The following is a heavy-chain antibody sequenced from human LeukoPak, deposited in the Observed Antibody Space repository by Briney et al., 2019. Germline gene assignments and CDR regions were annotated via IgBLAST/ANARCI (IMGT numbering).Heavy chain of an antibody. V-gene: IGHV3-21*01. CDR1: GFTFSSYS. CDR2: ISSSSSYI. Sequence: GGSLRLSCAASGFTFSSYSMNWVRRAPGKGLEWVSSISSSSSYIYYADSVKGRFTISRDNAKNSLYLQMNSLRAEDTAVYYCARDPVPGIAAAGTHWGQGTLVTVSS. J-gene: IGHJ4*02. CDR3: ARDPVPGIAAAGTH. D-gene: IGHD6-13*01.